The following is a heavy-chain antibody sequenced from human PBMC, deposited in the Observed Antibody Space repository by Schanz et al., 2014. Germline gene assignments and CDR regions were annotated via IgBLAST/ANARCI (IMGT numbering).Heavy chain of an antibody. J-gene: IGHJ4*02. D-gene: IGHD1-26*01. V-gene: IGHV7-4-1*02. Sequence: QVQLVQSGSELKKPGASVTVSCKASGYTFTSHAMNWMRQAPGQGLEWMGWINTNSGNPTYAQGFTGRFVFSLDTSVNTAYLQISSLKTEDTAVYYCARDPAEWELLGHFDYWGQGTLVIVSS. CDR3: ARDPAEWELLGHFDY. CDR1: GYTFTSHA. CDR2: INTNSGNP.